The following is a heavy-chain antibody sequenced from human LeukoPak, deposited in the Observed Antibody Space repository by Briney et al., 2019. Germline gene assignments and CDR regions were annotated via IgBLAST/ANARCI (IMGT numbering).Heavy chain of an antibody. J-gene: IGHJ3*02. V-gene: IGHV3-21*01. Sequence: GGSLGLSCAASGFTFKNFAMTWVRQAPGKELEWVSSISSSSNYIYYADSLKGRFTISRDNAKNSLYLQMNSLRAEDTAVYYCARGRNAFDIWGQGTMVTVSS. CDR3: ARGRNAFDI. CDR1: GFTFKNFA. CDR2: ISSSSNYI.